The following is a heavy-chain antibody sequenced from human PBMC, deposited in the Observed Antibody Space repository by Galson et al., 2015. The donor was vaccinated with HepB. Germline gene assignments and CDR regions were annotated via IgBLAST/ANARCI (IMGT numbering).Heavy chain of an antibody. CDR2: INHSGST. Sequence: ETLSLTGAVYGGSFSDYYWSWIRQPPGKGLEWIGEINHSGSTNYSPSLKSRVTISVDTSKNQFSLKLSSVTAADTAVYYCARGEVWVQPYYYAMDVWGQGTTVTVSS. J-gene: IGHJ6*02. CDR1: GGSFSDYY. V-gene: IGHV4-34*01. CDR3: ARGEVWVQPYYYAMDV. D-gene: IGHD1-14*01.